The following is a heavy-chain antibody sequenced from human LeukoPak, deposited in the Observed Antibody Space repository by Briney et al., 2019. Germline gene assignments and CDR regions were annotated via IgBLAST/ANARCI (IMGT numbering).Heavy chain of an antibody. CDR1: GGSISSSTFY. V-gene: IGHV4-39*02. D-gene: IGHD6-13*01. J-gene: IGHJ6*03. CDR2: LYYSGST. Sequence: SETLSLTCTVSGGSISSSTFYWGWIRQPPGKGLEWIGSLYYSGSTYYNPSLKSRVTISVDTSKNHFSLKLSSVTAADTAVYYCARGAAAGTDYYMDVWGKGTTVTISS. CDR3: ARGAAAGTDYYMDV.